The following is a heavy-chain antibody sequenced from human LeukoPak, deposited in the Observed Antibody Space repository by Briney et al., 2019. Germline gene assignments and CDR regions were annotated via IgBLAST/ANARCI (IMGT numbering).Heavy chain of an antibody. Sequence: PGGSLRLSCAASGFTFSSYSMNRVRQAPGKGLEWVSSISSSSSYIYYADSVKGRFTISRDNAKNSLYLQMNSLRAEDTAVYYCAREGIAAAGEDYWGQGTLVTVSS. CDR1: GFTFSSYS. J-gene: IGHJ4*02. CDR2: ISSSSSYI. V-gene: IGHV3-21*01. CDR3: AREGIAAAGEDY. D-gene: IGHD6-13*01.